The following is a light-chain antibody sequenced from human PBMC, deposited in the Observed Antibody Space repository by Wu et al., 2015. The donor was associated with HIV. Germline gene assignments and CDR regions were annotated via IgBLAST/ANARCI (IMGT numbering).Light chain of an antibody. Sequence: EIVLTQSPAILSLSPGERVTLSCRASQSLSSSLAWYQQKPGQPPRLLIYDASNRATGIPARFGGSGSGTDFTLTINSLEPEDFAVYYCQQRSDWLGTFGQGTKVEVK. J-gene: IGKJ1*01. CDR1: QSLSSS. CDR2: DAS. CDR3: QQRSDWLGT. V-gene: IGKV3-11*01.